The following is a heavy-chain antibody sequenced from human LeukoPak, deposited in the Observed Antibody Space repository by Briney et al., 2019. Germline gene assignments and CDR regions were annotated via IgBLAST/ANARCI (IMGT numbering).Heavy chain of an antibody. V-gene: IGHV3-23*01. Sequence: GGSLRLSCAASVFSFSTYAMTWVRRAPGKGLEWVSGISGSGGSPYYADSVKGRFTISRDTSKNTRYLQINSLSAEDTAVYYCAKAVYDSSGSLDFWGQGTLVTVSS. J-gene: IGHJ4*02. D-gene: IGHD3-22*01. CDR2: ISGSGGSP. CDR3: AKAVYDSSGSLDF. CDR1: VFSFSTYA.